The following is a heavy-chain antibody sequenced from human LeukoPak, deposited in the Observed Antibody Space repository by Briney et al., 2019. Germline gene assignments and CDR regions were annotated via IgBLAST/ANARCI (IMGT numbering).Heavy chain of an antibody. CDR1: EFTFSSYW. V-gene: IGHV3-7*01. CDR3: ARGSPDNSRYRAFNI. J-gene: IGHJ3*02. Sequence: GGSLRLSCEASEFTFSSYWMMWVRQAPGKGLEWVANIKQDGSEKYYVDSVKGRFTISRDNANDSLYLQMNSLRAEDTAVYYCARGSPDNSRYRAFNIWGQGTMVTVSS. D-gene: IGHD3-22*01. CDR2: IKQDGSEK.